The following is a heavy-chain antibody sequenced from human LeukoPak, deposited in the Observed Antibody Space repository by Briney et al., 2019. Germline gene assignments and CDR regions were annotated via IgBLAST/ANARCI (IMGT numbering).Heavy chain of an antibody. V-gene: IGHV3-73*01. CDR3: TSRGGAMVTQDY. CDR1: GFTFSNAW. Sequence: GGSLRLSCAASGFTFSNAWMSWVRQASGKGLEWVGRIRSKANSYATAYAASVKGRFTISRDDSKNTAYLQMNSLKTEDTAVYYCTSRGGAMVTQDYWGQGTLVTVSS. D-gene: IGHD5-18*01. CDR2: IRSKANSYAT. J-gene: IGHJ4*02.